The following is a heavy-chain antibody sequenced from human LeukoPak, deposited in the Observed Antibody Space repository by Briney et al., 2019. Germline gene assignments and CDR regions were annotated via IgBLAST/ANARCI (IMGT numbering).Heavy chain of an antibody. CDR3: ARDFIRQINWFDP. J-gene: IGHJ5*02. V-gene: IGHV3-7*03. CDR1: GFTFSSSW. CDR2: IKEDGSEK. Sequence: GGSLRLSCAASGFTFSSSWMSWVRQAPGKGLEWVANIKEDGSEKYYVDSVKGRFTISRDNAKNSLYLQMNSLRAEDTAVYYCARDFIRQINWFDPWGQGTLVTVSS. D-gene: IGHD3-10*01.